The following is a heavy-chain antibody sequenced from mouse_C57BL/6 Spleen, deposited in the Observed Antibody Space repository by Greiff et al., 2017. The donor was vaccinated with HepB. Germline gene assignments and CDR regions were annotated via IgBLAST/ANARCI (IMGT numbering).Heavy chain of an antibody. V-gene: IGHV2-2*01. CDR2: IWSGGST. CDR3: ARRGTTVVATLYYAMDY. D-gene: IGHD1-1*01. CDR1: GFSLTSYG. J-gene: IGHJ4*01. Sequence: VQLQQSGPGLVQPSQSLSITCTVSGFSLTSYGVHWVRQSPGKGLEWLGVIWSGGSTDYNAAFISRLSISKDNSKSQVFFKMNSLQADDTAIYYCARRGTTVVATLYYAMDYWGQGTSVTVSS.